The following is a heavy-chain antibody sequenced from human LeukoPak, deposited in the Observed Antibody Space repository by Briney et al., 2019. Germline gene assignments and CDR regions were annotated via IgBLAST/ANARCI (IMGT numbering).Heavy chain of an antibody. V-gene: IGHV3-7*01. CDR1: GFTFSRHL. CDR2: IKQDGSE. Sequence: PGGSLRLSCAASGFTFSRHLLSWVRQAPGKGLEWVANIKQDGSEYYVDSVKGRFTISRDNAKNSLYLQMNSLRAEDTAVYYCARGPDYGANSDYFDCCGEGTLVTVSS. J-gene: IGHJ4*02. CDR3: ARGPDYGANSDYFDC. D-gene: IGHD4-17*01.